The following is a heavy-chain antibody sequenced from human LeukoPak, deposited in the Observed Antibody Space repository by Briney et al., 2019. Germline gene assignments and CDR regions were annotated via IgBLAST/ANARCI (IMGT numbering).Heavy chain of an antibody. CDR1: GYTFTGYY. D-gene: IGHD1-20*01. CDR3: APYLEPHDAFDI. J-gene: IGHJ3*02. Sequence: ASVKVSCKASGYTFTGYYMRWVRQAPGRGLEWMGWINPNSGGTNYAQKFQGRVTMTRDTSISTAYMELSRLRSDDTAVYYCAPYLEPHDAFDIWGQGTMVTVSS. V-gene: IGHV1-2*02. CDR2: INPNSGGT.